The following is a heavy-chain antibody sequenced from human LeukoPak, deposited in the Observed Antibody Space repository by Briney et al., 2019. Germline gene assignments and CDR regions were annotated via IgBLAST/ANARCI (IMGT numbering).Heavy chain of an antibody. J-gene: IGHJ6*03. V-gene: IGHV1-69*13. CDR1: GGTFSSYA. Sequence: SVKVSCKASGGTFSSYAISWVRQAPGQGLEWMGGIIPIFGTANYAQKFQGRVTITADESTSTAYMELSSLTSEDTAAYYCASGEDPSGYSSSWYGRESYYYMDVWGKGATVTVSS. D-gene: IGHD6-13*01. CDR3: ASGEDPSGYSSSWYGRESYYYMDV. CDR2: IIPIFGTA.